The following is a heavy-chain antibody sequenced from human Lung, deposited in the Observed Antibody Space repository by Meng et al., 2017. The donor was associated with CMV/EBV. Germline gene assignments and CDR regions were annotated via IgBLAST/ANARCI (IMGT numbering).Heavy chain of an antibody. CDR2: ISYDGSNK. CDR3: ARAFYDSIFDGMDV. D-gene: IGHD3-22*01. Sequence: GGSLRLXCAASGFTFSSYAMHWVRQAPGKGLEWVAVISYDGSNKYYADSVKGRFTISRDNSKNTLYLQMNSLRAEDTAVYYCARAFYDSIFDGMDVWGKGTXVTVSS. J-gene: IGHJ6*04. CDR1: GFTFSSYA. V-gene: IGHV3-30*04.